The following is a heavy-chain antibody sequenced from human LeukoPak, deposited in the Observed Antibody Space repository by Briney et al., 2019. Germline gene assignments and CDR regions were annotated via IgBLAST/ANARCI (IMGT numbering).Heavy chain of an antibody. CDR1: GFTFSSYA. CDR2: ISGSGDNT. D-gene: IGHD5-12*01. CDR3: AKDDDWLRFEH. J-gene: IGHJ4*02. V-gene: IGHV3-23*01. Sequence: GGSLRLSCAASGFTFSSYAMNWVRQAPGKGLEWISSISGSGDNTYYADSVKGRFTISRDNSNHMLYLQMNSLIAEDTAIYYCAKDDDWLRFEHWGRGTPVSVSS.